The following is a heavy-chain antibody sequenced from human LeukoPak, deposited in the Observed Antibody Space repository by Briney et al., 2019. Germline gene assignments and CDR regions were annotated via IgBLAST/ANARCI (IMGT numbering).Heavy chain of an antibody. Sequence: GESLQISCKGSRYSFTTYWIGWMRQTPGRGLEWMAIITPGNSDTQYSPSLQGQVTISADKSISTAYLQWSSLKASDSAMYYCATRIDGTYYWGQGTLVTVSS. J-gene: IGHJ4*02. CDR3: ATRIDGTYY. D-gene: IGHD1-26*01. CDR2: ITPGNSDT. CDR1: RYSFTTYW. V-gene: IGHV5-51*01.